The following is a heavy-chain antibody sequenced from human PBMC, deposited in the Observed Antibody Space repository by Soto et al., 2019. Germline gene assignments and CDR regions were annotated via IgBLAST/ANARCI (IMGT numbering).Heavy chain of an antibody. CDR2: IYSSGST. J-gene: IGHJ4*02. D-gene: IGHD1-20*01. Sequence: QVQLQESGPGLVKPSETLSLTCTVSGVSITSYYWSWIRQPARKGLEWIGRIYSSGSTNYNPSLKSRVTMSIDTSKNQFSLKLSSVTAADTAVYYCACLYNWNGWSDYWGQGTLVTVSS. CDR3: ACLYNWNGWSDY. V-gene: IGHV4-4*07. CDR1: GVSITSYY.